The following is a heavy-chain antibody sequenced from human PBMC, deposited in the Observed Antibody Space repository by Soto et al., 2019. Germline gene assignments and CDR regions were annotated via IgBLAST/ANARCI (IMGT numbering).Heavy chain of an antibody. V-gene: IGHV4-4*07. Sequence: SETLSLTCTVSGDSIRNYFWSWIRQPAGKGLEWIGRIYTSGSSNYNPSLKSRLTMSVDTSKNQVSLNLRSVTAADTAVYYCARDPGTSMIENYYNGMDVWGRGTTVTVSS. CDR2: IYTSGSS. CDR1: GDSIRNYF. D-gene: IGHD3-16*01. J-gene: IGHJ6*02. CDR3: ARDPGTSMIENYYNGMDV.